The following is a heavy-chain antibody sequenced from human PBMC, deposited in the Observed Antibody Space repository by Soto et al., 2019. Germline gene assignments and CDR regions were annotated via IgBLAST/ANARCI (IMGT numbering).Heavy chain of an antibody. D-gene: IGHD4-17*01. CDR3: AREGYSDGYSYYQTLDV. V-gene: IGHV4-4*07. Sequence: PSETLSLTCTVSGGSISNYYWTWIRQPAGKGLEWIGRMYTSGSTNYNPSLKSRVTMSVDTSKNQFSLRLSSVTAADTAVYYCAREGYSDGYSYYQTLDVWGQGTTVTVSS. CDR2: MYTSGST. CDR1: GGSISNYY. J-gene: IGHJ6*02.